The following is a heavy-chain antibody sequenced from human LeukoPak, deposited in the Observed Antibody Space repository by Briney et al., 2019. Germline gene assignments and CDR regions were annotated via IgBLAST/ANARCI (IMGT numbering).Heavy chain of an antibody. Sequence: GRSLRLSFAAAGFAFSTSWMSWVSQAPGNWLEWVANIRHDGNAKNYVPSVRGPFTIYRDNDKNSLYLQMNSMTVEDTAAYYCATSHDSAGNDWGQGTLVTVSS. V-gene: IGHV3-7*01. CDR1: GFAFSTSW. CDR2: IRHDGNAK. D-gene: IGHD2-15*01. CDR3: ATSHDSAGND. J-gene: IGHJ4*02.